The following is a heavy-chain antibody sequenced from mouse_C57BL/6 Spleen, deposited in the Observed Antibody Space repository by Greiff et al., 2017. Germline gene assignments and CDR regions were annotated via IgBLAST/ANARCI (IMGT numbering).Heavy chain of an antibody. CDR2: INPGSGGT. CDR3: ARVGDYYGSRGGDY. Sequence: VQLQQSGAELVRPGTSVKVSCKASGYAFTNYLIEWVKQRPGQGLEWIGVINPGSGGTNYNEKFKGKATLTADKSSSTAYMQLSSLTSEDSAVYFCARVGDYYGSRGGDYWGQGTSVTVSS. J-gene: IGHJ4*01. D-gene: IGHD1-1*01. CDR1: GYAFTNYL. V-gene: IGHV1-54*01.